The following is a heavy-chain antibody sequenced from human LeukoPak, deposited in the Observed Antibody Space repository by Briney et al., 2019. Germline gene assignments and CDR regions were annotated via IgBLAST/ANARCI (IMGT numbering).Heavy chain of an antibody. CDR1: GFTFSSSA. CDR3: AKEDYYDSSGWLY. J-gene: IGHJ4*02. CDR2: ISASGGST. D-gene: IGHD3-22*01. V-gene: IGHV3-23*01. Sequence: GGSLRLSCAASGFTFSSSAMSWVRQVPGKGLEWVSGISASGGSTYYADSVRGRFTISRDNSKNTLYVQMNSLRDEDTAVYYCAKEDYYDSSGWLYWGQGTLVTVSS.